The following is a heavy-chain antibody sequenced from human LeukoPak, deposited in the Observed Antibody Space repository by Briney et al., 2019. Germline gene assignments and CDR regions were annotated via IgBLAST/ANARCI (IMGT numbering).Heavy chain of an antibody. CDR2: IHTAGST. V-gene: IGHV3-53*01. CDR1: GFNVSRSY. Sequence: GGSLRLSCAASGFNVSRSYMSWIRQAPGKGLEWVSVIHTAGSTYYADSVKGRFTISRDNSKNTLYVQMKSLRAEDTAVYYCARVAVAQRGFDYWGQGTLVTVSS. J-gene: IGHJ4*02. D-gene: IGHD6-19*01. CDR3: ARVAVAQRGFDY.